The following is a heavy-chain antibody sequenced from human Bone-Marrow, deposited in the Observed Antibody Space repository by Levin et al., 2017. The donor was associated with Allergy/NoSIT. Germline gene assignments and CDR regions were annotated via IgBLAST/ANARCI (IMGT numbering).Heavy chain of an antibody. V-gene: IGHV3-7*04. D-gene: IGHD5-12*01. CDR3: AGGGFDSGPEL. CDR2: IKQDGREM. CDR1: GLTLSQYW. J-gene: IGHJ4*02. Sequence: PGGSLRLSCTAPGLTLSQYWMTWVRQAPGKGLEWVANIKQDGREMYYVDSVKGRFTISRDNARNSVYLQMNSLKGDDTALYLCAGGGFDSGPELWGQGTLVTVSS.